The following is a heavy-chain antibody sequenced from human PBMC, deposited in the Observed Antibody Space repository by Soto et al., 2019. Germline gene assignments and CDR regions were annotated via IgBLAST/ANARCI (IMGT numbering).Heavy chain of an antibody. CDR1: GSSISSGAYY. CDR2: IYYSRST. V-gene: IGHV4-31*03. Sequence: SETLSLTCTVPGSSISSGAYYWSWIRQHPGKGLEWIGYIYYSRSTYYNPSLKSRVTISVDTSKNQFSLKLSSVTAADMAVYYGATSCSGGNCNFDYWGQGTLVTVSS. J-gene: IGHJ4*02. D-gene: IGHD2-15*01. CDR3: ATSCSGGNCNFDY.